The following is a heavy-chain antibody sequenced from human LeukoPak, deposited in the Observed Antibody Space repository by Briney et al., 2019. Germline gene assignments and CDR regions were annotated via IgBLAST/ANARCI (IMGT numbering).Heavy chain of an antibody. CDR2: ISAYNGNT. CDR1: GYTFTSYG. CDR3: ARDPTAYCSSPSCHYYYYYMDV. J-gene: IGHJ6*03. D-gene: IGHD2-2*01. Sequence: GASVKVSCKASGYTFTSYGISWVRQAPGQGLERMGWISAYNGNTNYAQKLQGRVTMTTDTSTSTAYMELRSLRSDDTAVYYCARDPTAYCSSPSCHYYYYYMDVWGKGTTVTVSS. V-gene: IGHV1-18*01.